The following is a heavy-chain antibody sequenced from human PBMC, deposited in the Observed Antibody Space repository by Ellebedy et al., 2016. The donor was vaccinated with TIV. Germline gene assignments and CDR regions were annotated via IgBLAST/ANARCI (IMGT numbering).Heavy chain of an antibody. Sequence: MPSETLSLICSVSGDSMSSYYLNWVRQPPGKGLEWIGHIFDRRTTNYNPSLGGRATISVDTTKNQVSLKLSSVTAADTAKYFCARALRSYGYGDYYYYALDVWGQGTTVIVSS. CDR3: ARALRSYGYGDYYYYALDV. CDR2: IFDRRTT. D-gene: IGHD5-18*01. J-gene: IGHJ6*02. V-gene: IGHV4-59*01. CDR1: GDSMSSYY.